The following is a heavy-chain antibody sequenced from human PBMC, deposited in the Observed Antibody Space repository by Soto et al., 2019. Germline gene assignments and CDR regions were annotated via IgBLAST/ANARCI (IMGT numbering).Heavy chain of an antibody. CDR2: FYHSGTS. J-gene: IGHJ6*02. D-gene: IGHD5-18*01. CDR1: GGSIRSYY. Sequence: QVQLQQSGPGLVKPSETLSLTCSVSGGSIRSYYWSWIRQSPEKGLEWMGYFYHSGTSNYNPSLKSPVTISVDTSKNQRSLSLMSVTAADTAVYFCARISPVYPYGYVNGGLDVWGQGTTGTYSS. CDR3: ARISPVYPYGYVNGGLDV. V-gene: IGHV4-59*01.